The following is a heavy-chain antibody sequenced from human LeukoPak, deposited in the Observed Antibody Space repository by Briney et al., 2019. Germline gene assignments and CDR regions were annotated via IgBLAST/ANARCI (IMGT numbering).Heavy chain of an antibody. CDR3: ARDDYGDLQYFED. CDR1: GYIFTDYF. Sequence: ASVKVSCKASGYIFTDYFLHWVRQAPGQGLEWMGWINPNDGGTNYAQKFQGRVTMTRDTPINTAYMGLSRLRSDDTAVYYCARDDYGDLQYFEDWGQGTLVTVSS. V-gene: IGHV1-2*02. CDR2: INPNDGGT. J-gene: IGHJ4*02. D-gene: IGHD4-17*01.